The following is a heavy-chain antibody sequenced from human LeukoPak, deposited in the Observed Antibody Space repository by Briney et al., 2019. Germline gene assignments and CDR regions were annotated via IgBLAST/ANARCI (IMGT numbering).Heavy chain of an antibody. CDR1: GFTFDDHA. D-gene: IGHD3-10*01. CDR2: ISWNSGSI. V-gene: IGHV3-9*01. CDR3: AKDRARGSGSYYNAPMDV. Sequence: PGRSLRLSCAASGFTFDDHAMHWVRQAPGKGLEWVSGISWNSGSIGYADSVKGRFAISRDSAKNSLYLQMNSLRAEDTALYYCAKDRARGSGSYYNAPMDVWGQGTTVTVSS. J-gene: IGHJ6*02.